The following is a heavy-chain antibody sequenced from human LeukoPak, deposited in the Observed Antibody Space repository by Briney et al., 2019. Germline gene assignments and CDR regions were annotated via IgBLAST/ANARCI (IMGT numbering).Heavy chain of an antibody. V-gene: IGHV4-59*01. CDR3: ARAVGDSGYGRYFDY. J-gene: IGHJ4*02. CDR2: VENTGII. Sequence: PSETLSLTCTASGDSISTYYWSWIRQPPGKGLEWIGNVENTGIINYNPSLESRVTISVDTSKNQFSLRLSSVTAADTAVYYCARAVGDSGYGRYFDYWGQGTLVTVSS. D-gene: IGHD5-12*01. CDR1: GDSISTYY.